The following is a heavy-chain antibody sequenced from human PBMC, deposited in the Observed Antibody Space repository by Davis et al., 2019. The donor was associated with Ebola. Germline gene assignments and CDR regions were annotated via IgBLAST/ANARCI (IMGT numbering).Heavy chain of an antibody. CDR3: ARGGKIVVITGAIVDE. V-gene: IGHV1-3*01. J-gene: IGHJ4*02. CDR2: INAGNGNT. Sequence: ASVKVSCKASGYTFTSYAMHWVRQATGQRLEWMGWINAGNGNTKYSQKFQGRVTITRDTSASTAYMELRSLCSEDTAGYYCARGGKIVVITGAIVDEWGQGSRVTVSS. D-gene: IGHD2-2*02. CDR1: GYTFTSYA.